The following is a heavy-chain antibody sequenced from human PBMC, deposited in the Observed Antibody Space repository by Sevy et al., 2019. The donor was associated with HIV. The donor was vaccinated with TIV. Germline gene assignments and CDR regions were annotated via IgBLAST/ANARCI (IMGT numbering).Heavy chain of an antibody. CDR2: ISYDGSAK. J-gene: IGHJ4*02. V-gene: IGHV3-30-3*01. CDR3: VREGGHTSAWTPGKY. D-gene: IGHD6-19*01. Sequence: GGSLRLSCAASGFSFNTHAMHWVRQAPGKGLDWVVLISYDGSAKYYADSVKGRFTVSRDDSKNTLYLQMNSLRPEDSAVYYCVREGGHTSAWTPGKYWGQGTQVTVSS. CDR1: GFSFNTHA.